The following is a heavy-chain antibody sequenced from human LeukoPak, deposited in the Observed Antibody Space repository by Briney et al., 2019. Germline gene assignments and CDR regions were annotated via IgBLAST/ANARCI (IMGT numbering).Heavy chain of an antibody. J-gene: IGHJ5*02. Sequence: GASVKVSCKASGYTFTSYYMHWVRQAPGQGLEWMGIINPSGGSTSYAQRFQGRVTMTRDTSTSTVYMELSSLRSEDTAVYYCARDSEYYYDSSGGGGFDPWGQGTLVTVSS. V-gene: IGHV1-46*01. CDR3: ARDSEYYYDSSGGGGFDP. CDR1: GYTFTSYY. D-gene: IGHD3-22*01. CDR2: INPSGGST.